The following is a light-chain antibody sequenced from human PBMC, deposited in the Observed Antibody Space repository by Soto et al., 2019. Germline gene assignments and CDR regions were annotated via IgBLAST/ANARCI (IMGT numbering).Light chain of an antibody. CDR2: GAS. CDR3: QQYGSSGT. V-gene: IGKV3-20*01. Sequence: VLTQSQASLSVSPGQTATLSCRASQSVGSAFGWYQQKPGQAPRLLIYGASNRATGIPDRFSGSGSGTDFTVTISRLEPEDFAVYYCQQYGSSGTFGQGTKVDIK. J-gene: IGKJ1*01. CDR1: QSVGSAF.